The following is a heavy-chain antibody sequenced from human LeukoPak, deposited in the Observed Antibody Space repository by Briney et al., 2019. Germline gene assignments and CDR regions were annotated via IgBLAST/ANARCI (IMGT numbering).Heavy chain of an antibody. CDR3: ARMILLLGDVLTVPPRGFDY. CDR2: ISVYNGNT. CDR1: GYTFTIYG. V-gene: IGHV1-18*01. D-gene: IGHD3-9*01. Sequence: WASVKVSCKASGYTFTIYGISCVRQAPGQGLEWLGRISVYNGNTNYAQKLQGRVTMTTDTSTSTAYMELRSLRSDDTAVYYCARMILLLGDVLTVPPRGFDYWGQGTLVTVSS. J-gene: IGHJ4*02.